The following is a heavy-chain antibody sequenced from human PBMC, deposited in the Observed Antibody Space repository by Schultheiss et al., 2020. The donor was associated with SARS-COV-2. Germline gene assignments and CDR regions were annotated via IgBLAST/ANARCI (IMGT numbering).Heavy chain of an antibody. Sequence: SETLSLTCTVSGGSISISSYYWGWIRQPAGKGLEWIGYIYYSGSTNYNPCHNRRVTISVDTSKNQFSLKLSSVTAADTAVYYCARVGRGWITGTSYYYYYIDVLGKGTAVTVSS. CDR3: ARVGRGWITGTSYYYYYIDV. J-gene: IGHJ6*03. CDR2: IYYSGST. D-gene: IGHD1-20*01. V-gene: IGHV4-61*10. CDR1: GGSISISSYY.